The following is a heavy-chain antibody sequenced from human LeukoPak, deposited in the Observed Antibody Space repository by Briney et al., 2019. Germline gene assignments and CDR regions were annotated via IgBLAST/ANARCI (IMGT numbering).Heavy chain of an antibody. Sequence: PGGSLRLSCVASGLTFSSYGMQWVRQAPGKGLEWVAFIGFDGSKIYYADSVKGRFTISRDNSKNTVNLQMNSLRVEDTAVYYCAKDSDTYGHRHFDHWGQGTLVTVSS. D-gene: IGHD2-8*01. V-gene: IGHV3-30*02. CDR1: GLTFSSYG. CDR2: IGFDGSKI. CDR3: AKDSDTYGHRHFDH. J-gene: IGHJ4*02.